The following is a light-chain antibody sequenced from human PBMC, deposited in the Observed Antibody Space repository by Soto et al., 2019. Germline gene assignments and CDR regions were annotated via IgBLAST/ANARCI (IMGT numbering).Light chain of an antibody. CDR2: DAS. Sequence: EIVLTQSPATLSLSPGERATLSCRVSQSVSSNLAWYQQKPGQAPRLLIYDASNRATGIPARFSGSGSGTDFTLTISSLEPEDFAVYYCQQRSGSLFTFGPGTKVDIK. V-gene: IGKV3-11*01. CDR3: QQRSGSLFT. CDR1: QSVSSN. J-gene: IGKJ3*01.